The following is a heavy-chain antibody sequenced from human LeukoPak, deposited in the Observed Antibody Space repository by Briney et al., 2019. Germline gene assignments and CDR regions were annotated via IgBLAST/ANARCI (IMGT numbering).Heavy chain of an antibody. D-gene: IGHD3-10*01. CDR3: ASLIGFDDSDY. Sequence: ASVKVSCKAFGYTFTSNYMHWVRQAPGQGLEWMGWINPNSGGTNYAQKFQGRVTMTRDTSISTAYMELSRLRSDDTAVYYCASLIGFDDSDYWGQGTLVTVSS. J-gene: IGHJ4*02. CDR2: INPNSGGT. CDR1: GYTFTSNY. V-gene: IGHV1-2*02.